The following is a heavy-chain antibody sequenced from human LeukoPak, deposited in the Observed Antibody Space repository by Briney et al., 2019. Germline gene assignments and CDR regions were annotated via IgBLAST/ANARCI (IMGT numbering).Heavy chain of an antibody. Sequence: GGSLRLSCAASGFTFDDYAMHWVRQAPGKGLEWVSGISWNSGSIGYADSVKGRFTISRDNAKNSLYLQMNSLRGEGTALYYCAKSLGVLSYYYGMDVWGQGTTVTVSS. J-gene: IGHJ6*02. CDR1: GFTFDDYA. D-gene: IGHD1-26*01. CDR2: ISWNSGSI. V-gene: IGHV3-9*01. CDR3: AKSLGVLSYYYGMDV.